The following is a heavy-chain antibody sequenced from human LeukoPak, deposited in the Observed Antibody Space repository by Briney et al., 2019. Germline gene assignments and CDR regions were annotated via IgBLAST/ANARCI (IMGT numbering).Heavy chain of an antibody. J-gene: IGHJ4*02. V-gene: IGHV3-33*06. Sequence: PGRSLRLSCATSGFTFSHYGMHWVRQAPGKGLEWVAVIWSDGTEQYYGDSVKGRFTISRDNSKKTVCLQMNSLRVEDTAVYYCAKDAQRGFDFSNSLESWGQGTLVTVSS. CDR1: GFTFSHYG. CDR3: AKDAQRGFDFSNSLES. D-gene: IGHD3/OR15-3a*01. CDR2: IWSDGTEQ.